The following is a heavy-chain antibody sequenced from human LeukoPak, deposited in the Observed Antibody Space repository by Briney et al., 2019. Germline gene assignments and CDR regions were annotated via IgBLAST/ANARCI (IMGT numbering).Heavy chain of an antibody. J-gene: IGHJ3*02. Sequence: GGSLRLSCAASGFTFSTFAMIWVRQPPGKGLEWVSSIFPSGGEIHYADSVRGRFTISRDNSKSTLSLQMNSLRAEDTAVYYCARPTAYGGSPNAFDIWGQGTMVTVSS. CDR3: ARPTAYGGSPNAFDI. V-gene: IGHV3-23*01. D-gene: IGHD4-23*01. CDR1: GFTFSTFA. CDR2: IFPSGGEI.